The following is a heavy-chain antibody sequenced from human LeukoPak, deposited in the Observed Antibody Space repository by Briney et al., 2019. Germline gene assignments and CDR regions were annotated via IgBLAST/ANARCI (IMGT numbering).Heavy chain of an antibody. CDR3: ARVGYSYGYGY. J-gene: IGHJ4*02. CDR1: GGSFSGYY. V-gene: IGHV4-34*01. D-gene: IGHD5-18*01. CDR2: INHSGST. Sequence: SETLSLTCAVYGGSFSGYYWSWIRQPPGKGLEWIGEINHSGSTNYNPSLKRRVTISVDTSKNQFSLKLSSVTAADTAVYYCARVGYSYGYGYWGQGTLVTVSS.